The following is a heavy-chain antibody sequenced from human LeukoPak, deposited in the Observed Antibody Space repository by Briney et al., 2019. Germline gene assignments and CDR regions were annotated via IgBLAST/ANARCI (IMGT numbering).Heavy chain of an antibody. CDR2: INHSGST. CDR1: GGSISSYY. CDR3: ARAYNKAAYFDS. D-gene: IGHD1-1*01. Sequence: TSETLSLTCTVSGGSISSYYWSWIRQPPGKGLEWIGEINHSGSTNYNPSLKSRVTISVDTSKNQFSLKLSSVTAADTAVYYCARAYNKAAYFDSWGQGTLVTVSS. J-gene: IGHJ4*02. V-gene: IGHV4-34*01.